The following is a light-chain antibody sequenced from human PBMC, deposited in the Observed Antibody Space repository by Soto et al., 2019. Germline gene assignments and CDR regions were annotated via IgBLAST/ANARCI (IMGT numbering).Light chain of an antibody. J-gene: IGLJ1*01. CDR2: DVS. CDR1: SSDVGGYNY. Sequence: QSVLTQPASVSGSPGQSITISCTGTSSDVGGYNYVSWYQQHPGEAPKLMIYDVSDRPSGVSNRFSGSKSGNTASLTISGLQAEDEADYYCSSYTNRGTLDIFGTGTKVTVL. V-gene: IGLV2-14*01. CDR3: SSYTNRGTLDI.